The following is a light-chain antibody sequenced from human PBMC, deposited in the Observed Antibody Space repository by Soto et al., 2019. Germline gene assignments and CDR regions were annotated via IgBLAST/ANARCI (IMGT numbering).Light chain of an antibody. CDR2: GAS. Sequence: DIVLTQSPGTLSLSPGERATLSCRASQSVGITSLAWYQQKPGQAPRLLIYGASSRAPGIPDRFSGSGSGTDFTLTINRREPEDFAVYYCQHYRVSLFTFGQGTKLEIK. CDR3: QHYRVSLFT. CDR1: QSVGITS. V-gene: IGKV3-20*01. J-gene: IGKJ2*01.